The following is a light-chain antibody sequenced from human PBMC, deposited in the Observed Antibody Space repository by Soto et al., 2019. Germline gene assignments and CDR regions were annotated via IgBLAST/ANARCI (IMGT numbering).Light chain of an antibody. CDR1: QSISNW. CDR3: QQSYSTPIT. Sequence: DIQMTQSPSTLSASVGDRVTITCRASQSISNWLAWYQQKPGKVPKLLIYASSSLQSGVPSRFSGSGSGTDFTLTISSLQPEDFATYYCQQSYSTPITFGQGTRLEIK. CDR2: ASS. V-gene: IGKV1-39*01. J-gene: IGKJ5*01.